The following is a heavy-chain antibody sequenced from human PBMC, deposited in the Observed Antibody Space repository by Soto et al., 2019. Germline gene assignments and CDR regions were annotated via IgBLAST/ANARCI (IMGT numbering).Heavy chain of an antibody. D-gene: IGHD6-13*01. CDR2: ITKTGDT. J-gene: IGHJ4*02. CDR1: GFTFSNCV. V-gene: IGHV3-23*01. Sequence: EVHLLESGGVLVQPGESLRLSCETSGFTFSNCVMIWVRQAPGKGLEWVSVITKTGDTDYADSVKGRFTISRDNSKNTVYLQMNSLRAEDTAVYYCAKGLLNGRWYAADWGQGTLVTVSS. CDR3: AKGLLNGRWYAAD.